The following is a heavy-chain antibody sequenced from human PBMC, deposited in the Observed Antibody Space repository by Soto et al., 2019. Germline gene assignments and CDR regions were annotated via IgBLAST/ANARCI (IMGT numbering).Heavy chain of an antibody. CDR1: GFTFDDYA. J-gene: IGHJ5*02. Sequence: PGGSLRLCCAASGFTFDDYAMHWVRQAPGKGLEWVSGISWNSGSIGYADSVKGRFTISRDNAKNSLYLQMNSLRAEDTALYYCAKEIKAAAVGWSDPWGQRTLVTVSS. D-gene: IGHD6-13*01. CDR3: AKEIKAAAVGWSDP. V-gene: IGHV3-9*01. CDR2: ISWNSGSI.